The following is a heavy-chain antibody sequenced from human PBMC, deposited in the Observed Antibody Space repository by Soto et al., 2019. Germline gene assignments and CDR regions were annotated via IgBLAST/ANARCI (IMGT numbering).Heavy chain of an antibody. Sequence: QVQLQQWGAGLLKPSETLSLTCAVYGGSFSGYSWSWIRQPPGKGLEWIGEINHSGSTNYNPSLKSRVTISVDTSKNQFSLKLSSVTAADTAVYYCARAGKARIGYWGQGTLVTVSS. J-gene: IGHJ4*02. CDR1: GGSFSGYS. D-gene: IGHD6-6*01. CDR3: ARAGKARIGY. CDR2: INHSGST. V-gene: IGHV4-34*01.